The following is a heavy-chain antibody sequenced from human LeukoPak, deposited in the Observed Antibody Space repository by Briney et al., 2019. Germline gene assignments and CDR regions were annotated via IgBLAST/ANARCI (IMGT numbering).Heavy chain of an antibody. CDR1: GFTFSSYA. CDR3: ARIVSSIAAADSYDY. Sequence: GGSLRLSCAASGFTFSSYAMSWVRQAPGKGLGWVSAISGSGGSTYYADSVKGRFTISRDNSKNTLYLQMNSLRAEDTAVYYCARIVSSIAAADSYDYWGQGALVTVSS. J-gene: IGHJ4*02. D-gene: IGHD6-13*01. V-gene: IGHV3-23*01. CDR2: ISGSGGST.